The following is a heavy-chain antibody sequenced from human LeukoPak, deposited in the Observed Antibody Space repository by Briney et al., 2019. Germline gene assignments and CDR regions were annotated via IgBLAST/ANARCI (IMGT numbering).Heavy chain of an antibody. Sequence: PSETLSLTCDVYGGSFSGYYWSWIRQPPGKGLEWIGEINHSGSTNYNPSLKSRVTISVDPSKKQFSLKLTSVTGADTAVYYCARDILTGYSVGDYWGQGTLVTVSS. CDR2: INHSGST. V-gene: IGHV4-34*01. D-gene: IGHD3-9*01. J-gene: IGHJ4*02. CDR1: GGSFSGYY. CDR3: ARDILTGYSVGDY.